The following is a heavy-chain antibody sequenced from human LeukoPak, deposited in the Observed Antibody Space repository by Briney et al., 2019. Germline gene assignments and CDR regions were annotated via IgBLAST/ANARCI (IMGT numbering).Heavy chain of an antibody. CDR2: IIPIFGKA. V-gene: IGHV1-69*13. J-gene: IGHJ4*02. CDR1: VGTFSSYA. Sequence: SVNVSCKASVGTFSSYAISWVRQAPRQGVEWMGGIIPIFGKANYAQKFQGRVTITAVESTSTAYMELSSLRSEDTAVYYCARDHASCSSTSCYPTPLDYWGQGTLVTVSS. D-gene: IGHD2-2*01. CDR3: ARDHASCSSTSCYPTPLDY.